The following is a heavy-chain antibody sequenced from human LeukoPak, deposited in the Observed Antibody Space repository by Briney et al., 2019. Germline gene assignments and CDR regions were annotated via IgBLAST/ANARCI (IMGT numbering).Heavy chain of an antibody. Sequence: RPGGSLRLSCAVSGFTFSDYWVTWVRQTLGKGLEFVANINRDGSVKNYVDSVKGRFTISRDNAKNSLYLQMTSLRVDDTAIYYCARDPGFSSFDYWGQRTLVTVSS. D-gene: IGHD3-3*02. CDR1: GFTFSDYW. V-gene: IGHV3-7*01. J-gene: IGHJ4*02. CDR3: ARDPGFSSFDY. CDR2: INRDGSVK.